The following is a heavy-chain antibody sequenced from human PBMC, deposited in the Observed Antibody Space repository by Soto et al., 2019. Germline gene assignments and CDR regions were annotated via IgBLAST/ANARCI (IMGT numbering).Heavy chain of an antibody. CDR2: IIPIFGTA. V-gene: IGHV1-69*05. CDR1: GGTFSSYA. Sequence: QVQLVQSGAEVKKPGSSVKVSCKASGGTFSSYAISWVRQAPGQGLEWRGGIIPIFGTANYAQKFQGRVTITRDESTGTAYMGVSSVRSEDTAVYYWARGAAGYYVGAGMDLWCQGTTVTVSS. J-gene: IGHJ6*02. D-gene: IGHD3-10*02. CDR3: ARGAAGYYVGAGMDL.